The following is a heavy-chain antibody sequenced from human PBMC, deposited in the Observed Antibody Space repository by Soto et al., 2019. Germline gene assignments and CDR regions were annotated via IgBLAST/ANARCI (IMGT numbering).Heavy chain of an antibody. CDR1: GGSVSSGNYY. D-gene: IGHD3-3*01. CDR2: IYYTGST. V-gene: IGHV4-61*01. J-gene: IGHJ4*02. Sequence: PSETLSLTCSVSGGSVSSGNYYWSWIRQPPGKGLEWIGYIYYTGSTNYNPSLKSRVTISVDTSKNQFSLKLSSVTAADTAVYYCARVRPTEDFWSGYYSSYFDYWGQGTLVTVSS. CDR3: ARVRPTEDFWSGYYSSYFDY.